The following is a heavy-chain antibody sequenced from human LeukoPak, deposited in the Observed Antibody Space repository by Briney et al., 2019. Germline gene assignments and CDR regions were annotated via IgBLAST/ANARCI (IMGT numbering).Heavy chain of an antibody. D-gene: IGHD2-2*01. CDR1: GGSISTYY. Sequence: SSETLSLTCTVSGGSISTYYWSWIRQPAGKGLEWIGRIYTSGSTNYNPSLKSRVTMSVDTSKNQFSLKLSSVTAADTAVYYCARGGCSSTSCYSDYYYYYGMDVWGQGTTVTVS. J-gene: IGHJ6*02. CDR2: IYTSGST. V-gene: IGHV4-4*07. CDR3: ARGGCSSTSCYSDYYYYYGMDV.